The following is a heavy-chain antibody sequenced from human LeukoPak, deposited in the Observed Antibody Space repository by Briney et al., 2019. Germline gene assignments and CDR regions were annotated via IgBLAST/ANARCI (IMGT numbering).Heavy chain of an antibody. D-gene: IGHD1-1*01. CDR2: INPNSGGT. CDR1: GYTFTGYY. V-gene: IGHV1-2*02. CDR3: ASNSHLISTKYGMDV. Sequence: ASVKVSCKASGYTFTGYYMHWVRQAPGQGLEWMGWINPNSGGTNYAQKFQGRVTMTRDTSISTAYMELSRLRSDDTAVYYCASNSHLISTKYGMDVWGQGTTVTVSS. J-gene: IGHJ6*02.